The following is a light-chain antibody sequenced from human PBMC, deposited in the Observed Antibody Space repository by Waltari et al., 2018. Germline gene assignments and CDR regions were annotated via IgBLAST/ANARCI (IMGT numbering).Light chain of an antibody. CDR1: QSLVYKDGNTY. J-gene: IGKJ2*01. CDR3: MQASNWPYT. CDR2: KVS. Sequence: DVVMTQSPLSLPVTLGQPASISCRSSQSLVYKDGNTYLNWFQQRPGQSPRRLIYKVSNRDSGVPDRFSGSGSATEFTLKISRVEAEDVGVYYCMQASNWPYTFGQGTKLEI. V-gene: IGKV2-30*01.